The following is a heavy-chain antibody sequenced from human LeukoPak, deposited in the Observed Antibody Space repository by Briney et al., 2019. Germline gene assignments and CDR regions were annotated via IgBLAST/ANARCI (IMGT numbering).Heavy chain of an antibody. CDR2: ISSSSSTI. CDR3: ARAVEDFWSGYYTDY. CDR1: GFTFSSYS. Sequence: PGGPLRLSCAASGFTFSSYSMNWVRQAPGKGLEWVSYISSSSSTIYYADSVKGRFTISRDNAKNSLYLQMNSLRAEDTAVYYCARAVEDFWSGYYTDYWGQGTLVTVSS. V-gene: IGHV3-48*04. J-gene: IGHJ4*02. D-gene: IGHD3-3*01.